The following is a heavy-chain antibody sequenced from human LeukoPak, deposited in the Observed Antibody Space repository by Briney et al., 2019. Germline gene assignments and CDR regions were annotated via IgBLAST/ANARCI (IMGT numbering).Heavy chain of an antibody. Sequence: PSETLSLTCAVYGGSFSGYYWSWIRQPPGKGLEWIGEINHSGSTNYNPSLKSRVTISVDTSKNQLSLKLSSVTAADTAVYYFARGVAGIFGYFQHWGQGNLVTVSS. D-gene: IGHD6-19*01. J-gene: IGHJ1*01. CDR2: INHSGST. CDR1: GGSFSGYY. CDR3: ARGVAGIFGYFQH. V-gene: IGHV4-34*01.